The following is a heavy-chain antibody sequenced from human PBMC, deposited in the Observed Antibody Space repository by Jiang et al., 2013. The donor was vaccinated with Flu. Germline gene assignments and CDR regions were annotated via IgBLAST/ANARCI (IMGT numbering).Heavy chain of an antibody. D-gene: IGHD6-19*01. CDR2: INAGNGNT. Sequence: SGAEVKKPGASVKVSCKASGYTFTSYAMHWVRQAPGQRLEWMGWINAGNGNTKYSQKFQGRVTITRDTSASTAYMELSSLRSEDTAVYYCARGRLYDARRTYHTLTVAGKVHLDYWGQGTLVTVSS. CDR3: ARGRLYDARRTYHTLTVAGKVHLDY. CDR1: GYTFTSYA. J-gene: IGHJ4*02. V-gene: IGHV1-3*01.